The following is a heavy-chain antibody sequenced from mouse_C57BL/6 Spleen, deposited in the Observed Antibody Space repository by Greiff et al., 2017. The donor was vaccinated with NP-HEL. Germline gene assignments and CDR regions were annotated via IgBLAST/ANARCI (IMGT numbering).Heavy chain of an antibody. J-gene: IGHJ4*01. CDR3: ARTGGYAMDY. D-gene: IGHD4-1*01. Sequence: EVQLQQSGPVLVKPGASVKMSCKASGYTFTDYYMNWVKQSHGKSLEWIGVINPYNGGTSYNQKFKGKATSTVDKSSSTAYMELNSLTSEDSAVYYCARTGGYAMDYWGQGTSVTVSS. CDR2: INPYNGGT. V-gene: IGHV1-19*01. CDR1: GYTFTDYY.